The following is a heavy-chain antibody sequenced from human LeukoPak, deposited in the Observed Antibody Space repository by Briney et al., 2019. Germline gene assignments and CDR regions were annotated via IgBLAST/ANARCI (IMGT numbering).Heavy chain of an antibody. V-gene: IGHV4-59*08. CDR1: GGSIKTYY. CDR3: AAGSRPYYFYYMAV. Sequence: SETLSLTCTVSGGSIKTYYWSWSRQSPGKGLEWIGSMSYSGTSNYIPSLKSRVSMTMDISKNQFSLKLTSMTAADTALYFCAAGSRPYYFYYMAVWGTGTTVTVSS. J-gene: IGHJ6*03. CDR2: MSYSGTS.